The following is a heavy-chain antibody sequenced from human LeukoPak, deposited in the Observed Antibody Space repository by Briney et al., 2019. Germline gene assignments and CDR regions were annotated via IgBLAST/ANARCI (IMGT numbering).Heavy chain of an antibody. J-gene: IGHJ4*02. CDR3: AKEYIGLCGGDCHTDY. D-gene: IGHD2-21*02. V-gene: IGHV3-30*18. CDR1: GFTFSSYG. CDR2: ISYDGSNK. Sequence: GGSLRLSCAASGFTFSSYGMHWVRQAPGKGLEWVAVISYDGSNKYYADSVKGRFTISRDNSKNTLYLQMNSLRAEDTAVYYCAKEYIGLCGGDCHTDYWGQGTLVTVSS.